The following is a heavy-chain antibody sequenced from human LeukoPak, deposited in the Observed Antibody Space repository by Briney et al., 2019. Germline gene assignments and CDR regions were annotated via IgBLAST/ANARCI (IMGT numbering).Heavy chain of an antibody. Sequence: SETLSLTCGVYGGSFSGYYWSWIRQPPGKGLEWIGEINHSGSTNYNPSLKSRVTISVDTSKNQFSLKLSSVTAADTAVYYCARSRSVVFDAFDIWGQGTMVTVSS. J-gene: IGHJ3*02. V-gene: IGHV4-34*01. D-gene: IGHD2-15*01. CDR1: GGSFSGYY. CDR3: ARSRSVVFDAFDI. CDR2: INHSGST.